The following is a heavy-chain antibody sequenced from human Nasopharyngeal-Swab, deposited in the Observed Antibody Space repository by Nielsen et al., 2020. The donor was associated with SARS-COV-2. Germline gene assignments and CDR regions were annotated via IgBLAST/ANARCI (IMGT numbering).Heavy chain of an antibody. V-gene: IGHV4-30-4*08. CDR2: IYYSGDT. Sequence: SETLSLTCAVSGVFISRGGAYWSWLRQPPGKGLEWIGYIYYSGDTDYNPALQSRVSISADTSRNQFSLKPTSVTAADTAVYYCARTLYDIVTDQYEGYDTWGPGILVTVSS. CDR3: ARTLYDIVTDQYEGYDT. CDR1: GVFISRGGAY. J-gene: IGHJ5*02. D-gene: IGHD3-9*01.